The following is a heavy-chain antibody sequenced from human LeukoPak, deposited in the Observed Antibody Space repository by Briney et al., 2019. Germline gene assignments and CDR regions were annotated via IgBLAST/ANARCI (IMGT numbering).Heavy chain of an antibody. CDR2: MNPNSGNT. Sequence: ASVKVSCKASGFTFTSHDYNWVRQATGQGLEWMGWMNPNSGNTGYAQKFQGRVTMTRDTSISTAYMELSSLRSEDTAVYYCAREGGSSGWYDYWGQGTLVTVSS. V-gene: IGHV1-8*01. D-gene: IGHD6-19*01. J-gene: IGHJ4*02. CDR1: GFTFTSHD. CDR3: AREGGSSGWYDY.